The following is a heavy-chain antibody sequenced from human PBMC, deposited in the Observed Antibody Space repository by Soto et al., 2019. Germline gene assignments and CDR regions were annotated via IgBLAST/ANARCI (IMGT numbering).Heavy chain of an antibody. Sequence: PSETLSLTCAVYGGSFSGYYWSWIRQPPGKGLEWIGEINHSGSTNYNPSLKSRVTISVDTSKNQFSLKLSSVTAADTAVYYCARGAHDFWSGYYWGVWFDPWGQGTLVTVSS. V-gene: IGHV4-34*01. CDR3: ARGAHDFWSGYYWGVWFDP. D-gene: IGHD3-3*01. J-gene: IGHJ5*02. CDR1: GGSFSGYY. CDR2: INHSGST.